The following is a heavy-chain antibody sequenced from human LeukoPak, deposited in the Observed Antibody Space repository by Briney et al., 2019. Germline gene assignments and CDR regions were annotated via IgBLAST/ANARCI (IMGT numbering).Heavy chain of an antibody. J-gene: IGHJ4*02. CDR1: GFTFSNAW. D-gene: IGHD3-10*01. Sequence: PGGSLRLSCAASGFTFSNAWMSWVRQAPGKGLEWVGRIKSKTDGGTTDYAAPVKGRFTISRDDSKNTLYLQMNSLKTEDTAVYYCTTFYGSGSYYGQDMGGRVSYWGQGTLDTVSS. CDR3: TTFYGSGSYYGQDMGGRVSY. V-gene: IGHV3-15*01. CDR2: IKSKTDGGTT.